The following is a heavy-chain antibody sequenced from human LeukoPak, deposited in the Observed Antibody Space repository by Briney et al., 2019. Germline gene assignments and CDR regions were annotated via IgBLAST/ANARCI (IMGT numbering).Heavy chain of an antibody. J-gene: IGHJ4*02. D-gene: IGHD3-3*01. CDR3: ARGYEAYFGY. CDR1: GFIFNDYY. Sequence: PGGSLRLSCAASGFIFNDYYMSWIRQAPGKGLEWLSYISTSGTTIYDADSVKGRFTISRDNAKNALYLQMNSLRADDTAVYYCARGYEAYFGYWGQGTLVTVSS. V-gene: IGHV3-11*01. CDR2: ISTSGTTI.